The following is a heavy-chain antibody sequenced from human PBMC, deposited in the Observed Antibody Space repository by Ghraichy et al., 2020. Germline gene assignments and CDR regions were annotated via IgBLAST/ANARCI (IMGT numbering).Heavy chain of an antibody. D-gene: IGHD2-15*01. CDR3: ARGLGYCSGGSCYPVLYYMDV. V-gene: IGHV4-34*01. CDR2: INHSGST. J-gene: IGHJ6*03. CDR1: GGSFSGYY. Sequence: SETLSLTCAVYGGSFSGYYWSWIRQPPGKGLEWIGEINHSGSTNYNPSLKSRVTISVDTSKNQFSLKLSSVTAADTAVYYCARGLGYCSGGSCYPVLYYMDVWGKGTTVTVSS.